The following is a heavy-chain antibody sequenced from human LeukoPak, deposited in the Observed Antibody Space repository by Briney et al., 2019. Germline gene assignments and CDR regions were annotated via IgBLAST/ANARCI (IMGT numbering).Heavy chain of an antibody. CDR2: INPNSGGT. CDR3: ARGIVVVVAATQDY. J-gene: IGHJ4*02. V-gene: IGHV1-2*02. Sequence: ASVKVSCKTSGYTFIGHYMHWVRQAPGQGLEWMGWINPNSGGTHYAQKFQGRVTMTRDTSISTGYMELSRLRSDDTAVYYCARGIVVVVAATQDYWGQGTLVTVSS. CDR1: GYTFIGHY. D-gene: IGHD2-15*01.